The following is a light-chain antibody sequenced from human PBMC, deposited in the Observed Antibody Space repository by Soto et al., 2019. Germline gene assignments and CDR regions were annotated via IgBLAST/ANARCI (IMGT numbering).Light chain of an antibody. CDR3: TSYAGSNIWV. CDR2: EVS. CDR1: SSDVGAYKY. V-gene: IGLV2-8*01. J-gene: IGLJ3*02. Sequence: QSVLTQPPSASGSPGQSVTISCTGTSSDVGAYKYVSWYQQYPGKAPKLMIYEVSRRPSGVPDRFSGSKSGNTASLTVSGLQAEDEADYYCTSYAGSNIWVFGGGTKLPVL.